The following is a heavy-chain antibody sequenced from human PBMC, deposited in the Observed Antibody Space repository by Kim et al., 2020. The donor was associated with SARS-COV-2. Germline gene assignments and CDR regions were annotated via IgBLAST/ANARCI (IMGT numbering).Heavy chain of an antibody. D-gene: IGHD5-18*01. J-gene: IGHJ6*02. V-gene: IGHV3-30*18. CDR2: ISYDGSNK. CDR3: AKDLWIQLWLTRTRSGMDV. Sequence: GGSLRLSCAASGFTFSSYGMHWVRQAPGKGLEWVAVISYDGSNKYYADSVKGRFTISRDNSKNTLYLQMNSLRAEDTTVYYCAKDLWIQLWLTRTRSGMDVWGQGTTVTVSS. CDR1: GFTFSSYG.